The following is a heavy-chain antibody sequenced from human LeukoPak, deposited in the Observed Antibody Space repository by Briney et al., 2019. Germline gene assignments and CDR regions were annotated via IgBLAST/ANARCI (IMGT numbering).Heavy chain of an antibody. V-gene: IGHV3-49*04. Sequence: PGGSLRLSCTASGFTFGDYAMSWVRQAPGKGLEWVGFIRSKAYGGTTEYAASVKGRFTISRDDSKSIAYLQMNSLKTEDTAVYYCTRAQGSSWLNYYYYMDVWGKGTTVTVSS. CDR1: GFTFGDYA. J-gene: IGHJ6*03. CDR3: TRAQGSSWLNYYYYMDV. CDR2: IRSKAYGGTT. D-gene: IGHD6-13*01.